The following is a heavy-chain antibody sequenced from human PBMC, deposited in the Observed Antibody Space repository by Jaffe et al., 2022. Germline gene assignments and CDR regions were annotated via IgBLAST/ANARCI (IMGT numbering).Heavy chain of an antibody. CDR2: IYYSGST. D-gene: IGHD3-3*01. CDR1: GGSISSSSYY. J-gene: IGHJ6*03. CDR3: ASSRILRYYYYMDV. V-gene: IGHV4-39*01. Sequence: QLQLQESGPGLVKPSETLSLTCTVSGGSISSSSYYWGWIRQPPGKGLEWIGSIYYSGSTYYNPSLKSRVTISVDTSKNQFSLKLSSVTAADTAVYYCASSRILRYYYYMDVWGKGTTVTVSS.